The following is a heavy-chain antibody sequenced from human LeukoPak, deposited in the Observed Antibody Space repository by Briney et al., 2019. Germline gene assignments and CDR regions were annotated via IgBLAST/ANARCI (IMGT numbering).Heavy chain of an antibody. D-gene: IGHD2-2*01. J-gene: IGHJ6*02. CDR2: INPNSGGT. V-gene: IGHV1-2*02. CDR1: GYTFTGYY. CDR3: ARNIVVVPDGMDV. Sequence: ASVKVSCKASGYTFTGYYMHWVRQAPGQGLEWMGWINPNSGGTNYAQKFQGRVTMTRDTSIGTAYMELSRLRSDDTAVYYCARNIVVVPDGMDVWGQGTTVTVSS.